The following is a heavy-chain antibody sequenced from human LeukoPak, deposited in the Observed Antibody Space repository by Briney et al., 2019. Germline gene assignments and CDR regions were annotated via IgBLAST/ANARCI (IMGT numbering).Heavy chain of an antibody. Sequence: GGSLRLSCAASGFTFSDYIINWVRQAPGKGLEWVAVIWHDGSYKYYLDSVKGRFTISRDNAKNTLYLQMTNLRVEDTAVYYCARDQGELVPAAIGFDYWGQGTLVTVSS. CDR3: ARDQGELVPAAIGFDY. CDR1: GFTFSDYI. CDR2: IWHDGSYK. V-gene: IGHV3-33*08. J-gene: IGHJ4*02. D-gene: IGHD2-2*01.